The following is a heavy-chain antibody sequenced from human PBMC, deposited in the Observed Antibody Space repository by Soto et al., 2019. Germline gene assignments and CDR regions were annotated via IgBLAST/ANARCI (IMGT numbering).Heavy chain of an antibody. CDR1: GFTFSSYG. D-gene: IGHD3-22*01. V-gene: IGHV3-30*18. Sequence: GGSLRLSCAASGFTFSSYGMHWLRQAPGKALEWVEVISSDGSNKYYADSVKGRFTISRDNSKNTLYLQMNSLRAEDTAVYYCSKDPPSHYYDSSGYGFAELYFDYWGQGTLVTVSS. CDR2: ISSDGSNK. J-gene: IGHJ4*02. CDR3: SKDPPSHYYDSSGYGFAELYFDY.